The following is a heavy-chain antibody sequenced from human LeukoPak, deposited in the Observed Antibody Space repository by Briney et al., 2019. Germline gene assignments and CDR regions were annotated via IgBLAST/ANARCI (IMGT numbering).Heavy chain of an antibody. CDR2: ISSSSSYI. D-gene: IGHD3-16*01. J-gene: IGHJ6*02. CDR3: ARDLGVDGMDV. V-gene: IGHV3-21*01. Sequence: GGSLRLSCAASGFTFSSYGMHWVRQAPGKGLEWVSSISSSSSYIYYADSVKGRFTISRDNAKNSLYLQMNSLRAEDTAVYYCARDLGVDGMDVWGQGTTVTVSS. CDR1: GFTFSSYG.